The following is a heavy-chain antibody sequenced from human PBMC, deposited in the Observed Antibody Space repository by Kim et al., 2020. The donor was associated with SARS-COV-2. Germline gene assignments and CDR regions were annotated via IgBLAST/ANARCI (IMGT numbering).Heavy chain of an antibody. CDR2: IKHDGSDK. CDR1: GFTFSTSW. Sequence: GGSLRLSCVASGFTFSTSWMTWVRQAPGKGLEWVANIKHDGSDKYYVDSVKGRFTISRDNAKNSLFLQMKSLRPEETAVYYCAGPYSSAWALGYWGPETLVSVSS. CDR3: AGPYSSAWALGY. D-gene: IGHD6-19*01. J-gene: IGHJ4*02. V-gene: IGHV3-7*03.